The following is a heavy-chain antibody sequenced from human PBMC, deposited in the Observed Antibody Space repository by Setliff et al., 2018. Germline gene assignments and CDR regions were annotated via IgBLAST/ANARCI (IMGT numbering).Heavy chain of an antibody. CDR3: ARDPFGNPVFDP. CDR1: GFTFDDYA. J-gene: IGHJ5*02. V-gene: IGHV3-74*01. D-gene: IGHD3-10*01. Sequence: GGSLRLSCAASGFTFDDYAMHWVRQAPGKGLEWVSRINSDGSNIRYADSVKGRFSISRDNTKNSLYLQMNSLRAEDTAVYYCARDPFGNPVFDPWGQGTLVTVSS. CDR2: INSDGSNI.